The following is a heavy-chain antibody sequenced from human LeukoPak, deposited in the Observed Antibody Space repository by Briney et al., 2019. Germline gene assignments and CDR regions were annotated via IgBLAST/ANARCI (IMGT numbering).Heavy chain of an antibody. D-gene: IGHD2-2*01. CDR3: ARDVRSVCSSTSCYWGMDV. CDR1: GGSISSYY. Sequence: KTSETLSLTCTVSGGSISSYYWSWIRQPAGKGLEWIGRIYTSGSTNYNPSLKSRVTMSVDTSKNQFSLKLSSVTAADTAVYCCARDVRSVCSSTSCYWGMDVWGQRTTVTVSS. J-gene: IGHJ6*02. V-gene: IGHV4-4*07. CDR2: IYTSGST.